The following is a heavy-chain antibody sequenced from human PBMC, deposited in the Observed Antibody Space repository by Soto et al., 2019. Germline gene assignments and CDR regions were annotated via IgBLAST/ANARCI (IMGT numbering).Heavy chain of an antibody. CDR3: ARHEQFYYYYYGMDV. V-gene: IGHV5-51*01. CDR2: INPGDSDI. CDR1: GYSFTTYW. J-gene: IGHJ6*02. D-gene: IGHD4-4*01. Sequence: PGESLKISCKASGYSFTTYWIAWVRQMPGKGLEWMGIINPGDSDIRYSPSFQGQVTISADNSISTAYLQWSSLKASDTAMYYCARHEQFYYYYYGMDVWGHGTAVTVS.